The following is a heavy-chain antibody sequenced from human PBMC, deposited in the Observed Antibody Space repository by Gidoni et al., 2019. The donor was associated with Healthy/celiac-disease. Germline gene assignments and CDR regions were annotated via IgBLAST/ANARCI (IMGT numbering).Heavy chain of an antibody. CDR1: GGSISSSSSY. J-gene: IGHJ1*01. D-gene: IGHD2-15*01. CDR2: IYYSGSP. V-gene: IGHV4-39*01. Sequence: QLQLQESGPGLVKPSETLSLTCTVSGGSISSSSSYWGWIRQPPGKGLGWIGSIYYSGSPSYNPALKSRVTISVDTSKNQCSLKLSSVTAADTAVYYCARPGGVVVAATRVTVTTPEYFQHWGQGTLVTVSS. CDR3: ARPGGVVVAATRVTVTTPEYFQH.